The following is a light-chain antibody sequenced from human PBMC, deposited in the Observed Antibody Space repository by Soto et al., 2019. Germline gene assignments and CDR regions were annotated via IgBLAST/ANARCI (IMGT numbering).Light chain of an antibody. Sequence: QSALTQPPSASGSPGQSVTISCTGTSSDVGGYTYVSWSQQHPGNAPTLMIYEDSTRPSGVPDRFSGAKSGNTASLTVSGLQAEDEADYYCSSYAGSNNLGVFGTGTKLTVL. CDR2: EDS. J-gene: IGLJ1*01. CDR1: SSDVGGYTY. V-gene: IGLV2-8*01. CDR3: SSYAGSNNLGV.